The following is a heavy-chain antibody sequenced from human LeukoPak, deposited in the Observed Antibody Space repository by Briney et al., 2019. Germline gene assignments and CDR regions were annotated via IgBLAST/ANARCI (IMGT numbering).Heavy chain of an antibody. CDR3: AREARYSRHNWFDP. J-gene: IGHJ5*02. V-gene: IGHV1-2*06. D-gene: IGHD3-9*01. CDR1: GYTFTGYY. Sequence: ASVKVSCKASGYTFTGYYMHWVRQAPGQGLEWMGRINPNSGGTNYAQKFQGRVTMTRDTSISTAYMELSRLRSDDTAVYCCAREARYSRHNWFDPWGQGTLVTVSS. CDR2: INPNSGGT.